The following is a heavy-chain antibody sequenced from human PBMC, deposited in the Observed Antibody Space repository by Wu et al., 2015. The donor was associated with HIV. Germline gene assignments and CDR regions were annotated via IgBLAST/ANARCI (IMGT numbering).Heavy chain of an antibody. D-gene: IGHD3-22*01. Sequence: QVQLVQSGAEVKKPGASVKVSCKASGYTFTGYGISWVRQAPGQGLEWMGWISAYNGNTNYAQKLQGRVTMTTDTSTSTAYMELRSLRSDDTAVYYCARSEITMIVVVITTGDAFDIWGQGTMVTVSS. V-gene: IGHV1-18*01. CDR2: ISAYNGNT. J-gene: IGHJ3*02. CDR1: GYTFTGYG. CDR3: ARSEITMIVVVITTGDAFDI.